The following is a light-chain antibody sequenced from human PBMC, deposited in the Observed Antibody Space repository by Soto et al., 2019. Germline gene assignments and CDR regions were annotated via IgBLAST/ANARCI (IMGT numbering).Light chain of an antibody. J-gene: IGKJ1*01. CDR3: QQYGSLWT. V-gene: IGKV3-20*01. CDR2: GAS. Sequence: EVVLTQSPGTLSLSPGERATLSCRAGQSVSSNYLAWYQQKPGQAPRLLIYGASSRATGIPDRFSGSGSGTDFTLTISRLEPEDFAVYYCQQYGSLWTFGQGTKVDIK. CDR1: QSVSSNY.